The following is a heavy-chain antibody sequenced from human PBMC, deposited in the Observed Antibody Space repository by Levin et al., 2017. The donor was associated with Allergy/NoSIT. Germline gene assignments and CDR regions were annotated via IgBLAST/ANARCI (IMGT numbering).Heavy chain of an antibody. Sequence: SQTLSLTCTVSGGSISSSSYYWGWIRQPPGKGLEWIGSIYYSGSTYYNPSLKSRVTISVDTSKNQFSLKLSSVTAADTAVYYCARHYDILTGYDSSFDYWGQGTLVTVSS. J-gene: IGHJ4*02. D-gene: IGHD3-9*01. CDR2: IYYSGST. V-gene: IGHV4-39*01. CDR3: ARHYDILTGYDSSFDY. CDR1: GGSISSSSYY.